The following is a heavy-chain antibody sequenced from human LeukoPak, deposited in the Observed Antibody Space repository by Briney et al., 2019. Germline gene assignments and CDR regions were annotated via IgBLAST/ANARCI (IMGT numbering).Heavy chain of an antibody. Sequence: SETLSLTCAVYGGSFSGYYWSWIRQPPGKGLEWIGEINHSGSTNYNPSLKSRVTISVDTSKNQFSLKLSSVTAADTDVYYCARVWGWLQFYLFDYWGQGTLVTVSS. CDR3: ARVWGWLQFYLFDY. CDR1: GGSFSGYY. D-gene: IGHD5-24*01. CDR2: INHSGST. V-gene: IGHV4-34*01. J-gene: IGHJ4*02.